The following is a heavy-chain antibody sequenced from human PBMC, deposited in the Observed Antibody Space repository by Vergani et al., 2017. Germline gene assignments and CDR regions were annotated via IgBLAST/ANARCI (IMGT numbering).Heavy chain of an antibody. CDR3: AAGTLQQGVGYYGMDV. D-gene: IGHD6-13*01. V-gene: IGHV1-69*01. CDR2: IIPIFGTA. CDR1: GGTFSSYA. Sequence: QVQLVQSGAEVKKPGSSVKVSCKASGGTFSSYAISWVRQAPGQGLEWMGGIIPIFGTANYAQKFQGRVTITADESTSTAYMELRSLRSEDTAVYYCAAGTLQQGVGYYGMDVWGQGTTVTVSS. J-gene: IGHJ6*02.